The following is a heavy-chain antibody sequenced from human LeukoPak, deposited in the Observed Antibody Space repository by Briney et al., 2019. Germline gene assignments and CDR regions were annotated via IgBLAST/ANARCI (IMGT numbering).Heavy chain of an antibody. D-gene: IGHD3-22*01. CDR1: GFTFTSYS. Sequence: PGGSLRPSCAASGFTFTSYSFNWVRQAPGKGLEWVSSINTVGSYIYYADSVKGRFTISRDDADNSLYLQMNSLRAEDTAVYFCARLKRNSDRSGFYYYYDNWGQGTLVTVSS. V-gene: IGHV3-21*01. CDR2: INTVGSYI. CDR3: ARLKRNSDRSGFYYYYDN. J-gene: IGHJ4*02.